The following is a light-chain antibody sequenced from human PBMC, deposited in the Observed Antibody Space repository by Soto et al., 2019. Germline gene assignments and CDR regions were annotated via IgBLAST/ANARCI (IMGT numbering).Light chain of an antibody. CDR1: SSDVGGYNL. J-gene: IGLJ2*01. Sequence: QSVLTQPASVSGSPGQSITISCTGTSSDVGGYNLVSWYQQHPGKAPKLMIYDVSNRPSGVSNRFSGSKSGNTASLTISGLQAEDEADYYCSSYTSSSTLAVFGGGTQLTVL. CDR3: SSYTSSSTLAV. V-gene: IGLV2-14*01. CDR2: DVS.